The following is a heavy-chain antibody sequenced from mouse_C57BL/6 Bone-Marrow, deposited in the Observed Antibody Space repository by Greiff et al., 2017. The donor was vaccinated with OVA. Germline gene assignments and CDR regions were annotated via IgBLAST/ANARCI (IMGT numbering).Heavy chain of an antibody. CDR1: GYTFTSYW. CDR3: ARFWFAY. Sequence: VQLQQPGAELVKPGASVKLSCKASGYTFTSYWMQWVQQRPGQGLEWIGEIDPSDSYTNYNQKFKGKATLTVDTSSSTAYMQLSSLTSEDSAVYYCARFWFAYWGQGTLVTVSA. V-gene: IGHV1-50*01. CDR2: IDPSDSYT. J-gene: IGHJ3*01.